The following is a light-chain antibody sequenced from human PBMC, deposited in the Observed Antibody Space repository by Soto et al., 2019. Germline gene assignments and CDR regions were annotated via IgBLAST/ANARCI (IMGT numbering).Light chain of an antibody. CDR1: QDISNY. J-gene: IGKJ4*01. CDR2: DAS. Sequence: DIQMTQSPSSQSASVGDRVTITCQASQDISNYLNWYQQKPGKAPKLLIYDASNLETGVPSRFSGSGSGTDFTFTISSLQPEDIATYYCQQYDNLPLTFGGGTKVDIK. CDR3: QQYDNLPLT. V-gene: IGKV1-33*01.